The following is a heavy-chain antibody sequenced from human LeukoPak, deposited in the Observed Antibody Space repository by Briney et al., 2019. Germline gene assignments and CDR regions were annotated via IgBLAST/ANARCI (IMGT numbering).Heavy chain of an antibody. Sequence: ASVKVSCKASGYTFTSYYMHWVRQAPGQGLEWMGIINPSGGSTSYAQKFQGRVTMTRDMSTSTVYMELSSLRSEDTAVYYCARCSIAAAGTNWFDPWGQGTLVTVSS. J-gene: IGHJ5*02. CDR3: ARCSIAAAGTNWFDP. V-gene: IGHV1-46*01. D-gene: IGHD6-13*01. CDR1: GYTFTSYY. CDR2: INPSGGST.